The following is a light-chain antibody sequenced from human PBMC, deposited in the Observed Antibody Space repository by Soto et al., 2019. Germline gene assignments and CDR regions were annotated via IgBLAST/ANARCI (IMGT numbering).Light chain of an antibody. CDR3: SSYTNINTRACV. CDR2: EVT. CDR1: SGDIGSYNR. V-gene: IGLV2-14*01. Sequence: ALTQPASVSWSPGQSITISCTGTSGDIGSYNRVSWYQQHPGKAPKLIIYEVTDRPSGVSNRFSGSKSGNTASLTISGLQAEDEAEYYCSSYTNINTRACVFGTGTKVTVL. J-gene: IGLJ1*01.